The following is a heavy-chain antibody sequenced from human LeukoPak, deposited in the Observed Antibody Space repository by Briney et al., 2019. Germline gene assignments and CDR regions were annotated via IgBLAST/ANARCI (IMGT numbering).Heavy chain of an antibody. CDR1: GFTFSSYA. J-gene: IGHJ4*02. CDR2: ISYGGSNK. D-gene: IGHD4-17*01. CDR3: AKSHDYGDYPGDY. V-gene: IGHV3-30*18. Sequence: GGSLRLSCAASGFTFSSYAMHWVRQAPGKGLEWVAVISYGGSNKYYADSVKGRFTISRDNSKNTLYLQMNSLRAEDTAVYYCAKSHDYGDYPGDYWGQGTLVTVSS.